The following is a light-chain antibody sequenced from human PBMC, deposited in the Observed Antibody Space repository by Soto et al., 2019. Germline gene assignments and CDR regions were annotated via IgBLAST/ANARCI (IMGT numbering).Light chain of an antibody. V-gene: IGKV1-9*01. Sequence: DIQLTQSPSFVSASVGDRVTITCRASQGINSYSAWYQQKPGKAPNLLIFGASTLHTGVPSRFSGSGSGTEFTLTISSLQPEDFATYFCQHVNEGPFFFIFGPGTSVDMK. J-gene: IGKJ3*01. CDR3: QHVNEGPFFFI. CDR1: QGINSY. CDR2: GAS.